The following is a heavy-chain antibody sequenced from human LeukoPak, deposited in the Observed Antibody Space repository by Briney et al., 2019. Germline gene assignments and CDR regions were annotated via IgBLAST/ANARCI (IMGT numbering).Heavy chain of an antibody. V-gene: IGHV3-48*04. CDR3: ARDGPGYSFDY. D-gene: IGHD5-18*01. J-gene: IGHJ4*02. CDR1: GFTLSTFG. Sequence: RSGGSLRLSCAASGFTLSTFGNHWVRQAPEKGLEWVSFISPSGSTTYYADSVKGRFTISRDNARNPLYLQMNSLRAEDTAVYYCARDGPGYSFDYWGQGTLVTVSS. CDR2: ISPSGSTT.